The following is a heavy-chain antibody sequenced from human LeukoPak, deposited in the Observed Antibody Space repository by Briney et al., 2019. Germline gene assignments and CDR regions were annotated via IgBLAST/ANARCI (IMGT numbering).Heavy chain of an antibody. Sequence: GGSLRLSCAASGFTFSSYAMSWVRQAPGKGLDWVSAISVSAGSTYYADSVKGRFTISRDYSKNTLYLQMNSLRAEDTAVYYCARDTDYGSGTLERPGYWGQGTLVTVSS. CDR1: GFTFSSYA. V-gene: IGHV3-23*01. D-gene: IGHD3-10*01. CDR2: ISVSAGST. CDR3: ARDTDYGSGTLERPGY. J-gene: IGHJ4*02.